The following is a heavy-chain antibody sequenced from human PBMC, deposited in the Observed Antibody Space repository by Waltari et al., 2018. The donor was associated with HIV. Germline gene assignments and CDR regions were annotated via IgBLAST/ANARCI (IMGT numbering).Heavy chain of an antibody. CDR1: GGSISISSYY. Sequence: QLQLQESGPGLVKPSETLSLTCTVSGGSISISSYYWGWIRQPPGKGLEWIGNIYYSGSTYYSPSLKSRVTMSVDTSKNQFSLKLSSVTAADTAVYYCARLEIDNSGYYYDDHWGQGTLVTVSS. CDR2: IYYSGST. CDR3: ARLEIDNSGYYYDDH. J-gene: IGHJ4*02. V-gene: IGHV4-39*01. D-gene: IGHD3-22*01.